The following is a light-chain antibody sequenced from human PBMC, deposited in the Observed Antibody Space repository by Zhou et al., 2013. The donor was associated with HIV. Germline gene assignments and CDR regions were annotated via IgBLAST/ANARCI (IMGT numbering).Light chain of an antibody. CDR2: GAS. CDR3: QQYGRT. V-gene: IGKV3-20*01. Sequence: EIVLTQSPATLSLSPGERASLSCRASQSLGSAYLAWYQQKPGQPPRLLIYGASSRATGIPDRFSGSGSGTDFTLTISRLEPEDFAVYYCQQYGRTFGQGTKLEIK. J-gene: IGKJ2*01. CDR1: QSLGSAY.